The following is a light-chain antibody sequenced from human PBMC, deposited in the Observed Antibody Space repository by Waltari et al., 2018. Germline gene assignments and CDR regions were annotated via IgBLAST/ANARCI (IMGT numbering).Light chain of an antibody. CDR1: QSPVQSDGNTY. CDR3: MQGSHWPRT. Sequence: DVVMTKSPLSLPVTLGQPASISCRSSQSPVQSDGNTYLNWSQQRLGQSPRRLIYKVSKRDSVVPDRFSGSGSGTDFTLKISRVEAEEVGVYYCMQGSHWPRTFGQGTKLEI. J-gene: IGKJ2*01. CDR2: KVS. V-gene: IGKV2-30*02.